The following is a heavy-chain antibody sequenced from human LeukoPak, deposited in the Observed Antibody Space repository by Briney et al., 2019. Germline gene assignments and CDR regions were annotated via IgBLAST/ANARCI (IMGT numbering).Heavy chain of an antibody. V-gene: IGHV1-8*03. CDR3: ARDSGYEDYYYYMDV. Sequence: ASVKVSCKASGYTFTSYDINWVRQATGQGLEWMGWMNPNSGNTGYAQKFQGRVTITRNTSISTAYMELSSLRSEDTAVYYCARDSGYEDYYYYMDVWGKGTTVTVSS. D-gene: IGHD5-12*01. CDR1: GYTFTSYD. CDR2: MNPNSGNT. J-gene: IGHJ6*03.